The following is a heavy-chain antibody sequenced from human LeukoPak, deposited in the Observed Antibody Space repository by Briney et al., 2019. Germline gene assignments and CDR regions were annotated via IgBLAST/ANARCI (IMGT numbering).Heavy chain of an antibody. CDR2: ISSSSSTI. V-gene: IGHV3-48*02. CDR1: GFTFSSYR. J-gene: IGHJ4*02. Sequence: PGGSLRLSCAASGFTFSSYRMNWVRQAPGKGLEWVSYISSSSSTIYYADSVKGRFTISRDNAKNSLYLQMSSLRDEDTAVYYCARGTTLADYWGQGTLVTVSS. CDR3: ARGTTLADY. D-gene: IGHD3-16*01.